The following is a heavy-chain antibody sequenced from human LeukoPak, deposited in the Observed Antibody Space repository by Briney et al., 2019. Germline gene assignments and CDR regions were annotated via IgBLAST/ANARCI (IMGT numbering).Heavy chain of an antibody. D-gene: IGHD6-19*01. CDR1: GFTFSSYA. Sequence: TGGSLRLSCAASGFTFSSYAMSWVRQAPGKGLEWVSAISGSGGSTYCADSVKGRFTISRDNSKNTLYLQMNSLRAEDTAVYYCAKDLQWLVARFDYWGQGTLVTVSS. CDR3: AKDLQWLVARFDY. J-gene: IGHJ4*02. V-gene: IGHV3-23*01. CDR2: ISGSGGST.